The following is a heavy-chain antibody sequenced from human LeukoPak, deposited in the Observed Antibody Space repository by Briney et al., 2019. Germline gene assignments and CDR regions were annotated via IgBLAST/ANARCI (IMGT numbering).Heavy chain of an antibody. Sequence: GGSLSLSCAASGFTFSNYWMSWVRQAPGKGLEWVSYISSSSSTIYYADSVKGRFTISRDNAKNSLYLQMNSLRDEDTAVYYCARDLRFASDYWGQGTLVTVSS. V-gene: IGHV3-48*02. CDR3: ARDLRFASDY. D-gene: IGHD3-16*01. CDR2: ISSSSSTI. CDR1: GFTFSNYW. J-gene: IGHJ4*02.